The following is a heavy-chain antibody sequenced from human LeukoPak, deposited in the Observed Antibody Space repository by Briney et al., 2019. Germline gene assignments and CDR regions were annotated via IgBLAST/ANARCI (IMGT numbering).Heavy chain of an antibody. CDR1: GFTFGSYA. Sequence: GGSLRLSCAASGFTFGSYAMHWVRQAPGKGLEWVAVISYDGSNKYYADSVKGRFTISRDNSKNTLYLQMNSLRAEDTAVYYCARGTVVVAAANDYWGQGTLVTVSS. CDR2: ISYDGSNK. J-gene: IGHJ4*02. V-gene: IGHV3-30*04. D-gene: IGHD2-15*01. CDR3: ARGTVVVAAANDY.